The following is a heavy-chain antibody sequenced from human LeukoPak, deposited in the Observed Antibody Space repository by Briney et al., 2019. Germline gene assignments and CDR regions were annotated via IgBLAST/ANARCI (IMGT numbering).Heavy chain of an antibody. CDR3: ARDRSSSWYSWYFDL. CDR1: GFTVSSNY. CDR2: IYSGGST. Sequence: GRSLRLSCAASGFTVSSNYMSWVRQAPGKGLEWVSVIYSGGSTYYADSVKGRFTISRDNSKNTLYLQMNSLRAEDTAVYYCARDRSSSWYSWYFDLWGRGTLVTVSS. D-gene: IGHD6-13*01. J-gene: IGHJ2*01. V-gene: IGHV3-66*01.